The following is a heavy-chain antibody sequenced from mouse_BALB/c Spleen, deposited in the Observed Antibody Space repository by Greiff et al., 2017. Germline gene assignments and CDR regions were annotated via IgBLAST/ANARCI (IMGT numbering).Heavy chain of an antibody. J-gene: IGHJ3*01. V-gene: IGHV5-6-4*01. CDR2: ISSGGSYT. D-gene: IGHD4-1*01. CDR3: TRDLG. CDR1: GFTFSSYT. Sequence: EVMLVESGGGLVKPGGSLKLSCAASGFTFSSYTMSWVRQTPEKRLEWVATISSGGSYTYYPDSVKGRFTISRDNAKNTLYLQMSSLKSEDTAMYYCTRDLGWGQGTLVTVSA.